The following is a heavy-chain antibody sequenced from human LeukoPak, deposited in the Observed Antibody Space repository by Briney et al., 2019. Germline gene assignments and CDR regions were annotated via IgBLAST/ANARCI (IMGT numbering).Heavy chain of an antibody. J-gene: IGHJ4*02. Sequence: GGSLRLSCAASGFTFSSYGMHWVRQAPGMGLEWVAIISYDGGNKYYADSVQGRFTISRDNSKNTLYLQMNSLRAEDTAVYYCARDRNSPAKYYFDNWGQGTLVTVSS. CDR3: ARDRNSPAKYYFDN. V-gene: IGHV3-30*03. CDR1: GFTFSSYG. CDR2: ISYDGGNK. D-gene: IGHD1-14*01.